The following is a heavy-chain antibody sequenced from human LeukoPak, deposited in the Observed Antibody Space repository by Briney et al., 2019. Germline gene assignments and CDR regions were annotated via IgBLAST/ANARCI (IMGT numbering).Heavy chain of an antibody. CDR2: ISSSGSTI. V-gene: IGHV3-48*04. CDR3: ASLGRDKDPLNDNWNGY. CDR1: GFPFSSNT. J-gene: IGHJ4*02. Sequence: GGSLRLSCAASGFPFSSNTMNWVRQAPGKGLEWVSYISSSGSTIYYADSVKGRFTISRDNAKNSLYLQMNSLRAEDTAVYYCASLGRDKDPLNDNWNGYWGQGTLVTVSS. D-gene: IGHD1-20*01.